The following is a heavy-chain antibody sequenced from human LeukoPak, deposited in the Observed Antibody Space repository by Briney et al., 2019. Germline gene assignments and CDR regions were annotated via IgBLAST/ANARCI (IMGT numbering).Heavy chain of an antibody. CDR2: INSDGGNT. CDR1: GFTFSTYW. Sequence: GGSLRLSCAASGFTFSTYWMHWVRQAPGKGLVWVSRINSDGGNTRNADSVKGRFTISRDNAKNTLYLQMNSLRAEDTAVYYCARERRLYCSSTSCYEDFDYWGQGTLVTVSS. V-gene: IGHV3-74*01. J-gene: IGHJ4*02. CDR3: ARERRLYCSSTSCYEDFDY. D-gene: IGHD2-2*01.